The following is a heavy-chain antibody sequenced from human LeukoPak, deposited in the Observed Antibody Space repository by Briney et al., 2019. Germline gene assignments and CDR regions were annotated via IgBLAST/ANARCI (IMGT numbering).Heavy chain of an antibody. CDR3: ARGLGYFDY. CDR1: GFTFSSYA. J-gene: IGHJ4*02. CDR2: INHSGST. V-gene: IGHV4-34*01. D-gene: IGHD3-16*01. Sequence: GSLRLSCGASGFTFSSYAMSWVRQVPGKGLEWIGEINHSGSTNCNPSLKSRVTISVDTSKNQFSLKLSSVTAADTAVYYCARGLGYFDYWGQGTLVTVSS.